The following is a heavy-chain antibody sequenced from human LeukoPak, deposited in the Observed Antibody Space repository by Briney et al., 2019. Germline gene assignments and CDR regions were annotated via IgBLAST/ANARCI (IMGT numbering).Heavy chain of an antibody. Sequence: PGGSLRLSCAASGFTFSSYAMSWVRQAPGKGLEWVSAISGSGGSTYYADSVKGRFTISRDNSKNTLYLQMNSLRAEDTAVYYCAKTLWGHTYYYDSSGYYPPDYWGQGTLVTVSS. V-gene: IGHV3-23*01. J-gene: IGHJ4*02. D-gene: IGHD3-22*01. CDR2: ISGSGGST. CDR3: AKTLWGHTYYYDSSGYYPPDY. CDR1: GFTFSSYA.